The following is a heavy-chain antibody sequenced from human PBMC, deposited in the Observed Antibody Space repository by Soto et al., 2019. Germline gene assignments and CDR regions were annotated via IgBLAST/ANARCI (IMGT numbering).Heavy chain of an antibody. Sequence: QVQLVQSGAEVKKPGSSVKVSCKASGGTFSSYTISWVRQAPGQGLEWMGRIIPILGIANYAQKFQGRVTITADKSTSTAYMELNSLRSEDTAVYYCASQRAAARPGGIDYWGQGTLVTVSS. V-gene: IGHV1-69*02. CDR2: IIPILGIA. D-gene: IGHD6-6*01. J-gene: IGHJ4*02. CDR1: GGTFSSYT. CDR3: ASQRAAARPGGIDY.